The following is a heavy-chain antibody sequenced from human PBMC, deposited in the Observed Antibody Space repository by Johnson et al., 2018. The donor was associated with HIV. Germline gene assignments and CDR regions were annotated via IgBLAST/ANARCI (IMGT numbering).Heavy chain of an antibody. CDR2: ISWNSGSI. D-gene: IGHD6-13*01. Sequence: VQLVESGGGLVQPGRSLRLSCAASGFTFDDYVMHWVRQAPGKGLEWVSGISWNSGSIGYAASVKGRFTISRDLSKNTLFLQMNSLRVDDTAVYYCAKVAVATAAGGVGLNIWGPGTMVTVSS. J-gene: IGHJ3*02. CDR1: GFTFDDYV. V-gene: IGHV3-9*01. CDR3: AKVAVATAAGGVGLNI.